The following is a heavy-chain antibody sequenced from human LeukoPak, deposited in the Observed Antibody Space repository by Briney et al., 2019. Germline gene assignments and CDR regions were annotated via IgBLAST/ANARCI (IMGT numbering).Heavy chain of an antibody. CDR1: GGTFSSYT. V-gene: IGHV1-69*02. CDR3: ARGHNSVFDY. Sequence: SVKVSCKASGGTFSSYTISWVRQAPGQGLEWMGRIIPILGIANYAQKFQGRVTITADKSSSAAYMELSSLRSEDTAVYYCARGHNSVFDYWGQGTLVTVSS. D-gene: IGHD1-1*01. CDR2: IIPILGIA. J-gene: IGHJ4*02.